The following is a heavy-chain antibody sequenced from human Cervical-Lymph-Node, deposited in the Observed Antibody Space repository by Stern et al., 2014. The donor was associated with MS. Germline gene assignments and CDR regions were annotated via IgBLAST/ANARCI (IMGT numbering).Heavy chain of an antibody. Sequence: QVQLLQPGAEVKKPGASVKVSCEASGYTFSSYGISWMRQVPGQGLEWMGWVSNYNGGTKYSQNFQGRVTMTTDSSTSSVYMELRSLRSDDTAIYFCARDRWGSHDIGGTYYRYWGQGTLVTVSS. D-gene: IGHD1-26*01. J-gene: IGHJ4*02. CDR3: ARDRWGSHDIGGTYYRY. V-gene: IGHV1-18*01. CDR1: GYTFSSYG. CDR2: VSNYNGGT.